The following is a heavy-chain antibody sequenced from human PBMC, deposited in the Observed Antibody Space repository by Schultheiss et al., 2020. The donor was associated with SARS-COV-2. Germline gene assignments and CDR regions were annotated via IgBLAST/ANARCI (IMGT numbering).Heavy chain of an antibody. J-gene: IGHJ6*02. D-gene: IGHD4-17*01. CDR3: AATTVTVTRYYYGMDV. CDR1: GFTVSSNY. CDR2: IYSGGST. V-gene: IGHV3-66*02. Sequence: GGSLRLSCAASGFTVSSNYMSWVRQAPGKGLEWVSVIYSGGSTYYADSVKGRFTISRDNSKNTLYLQMNSLRAEDTAVYYCAATTVTVTRYYYGMDVWGQGTTVTVSS.